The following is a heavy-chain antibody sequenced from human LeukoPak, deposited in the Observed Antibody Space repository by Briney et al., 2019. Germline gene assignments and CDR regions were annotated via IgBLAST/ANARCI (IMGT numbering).Heavy chain of an antibody. CDR2: ISGSGGST. Sequence: GGSLRPSCAASGFTFSSYAMSWVRQAPGKGLEWVSAISGSGGSTYYADSVKGRFTISRDNSKNTLYLQMNSLRAEDTAVYYCAKGDYYDSSGYDYWGQGTLVTVSS. CDR3: AKGDYYDSSGYDY. CDR1: GFTFSSYA. D-gene: IGHD3-22*01. V-gene: IGHV3-23*01. J-gene: IGHJ4*02.